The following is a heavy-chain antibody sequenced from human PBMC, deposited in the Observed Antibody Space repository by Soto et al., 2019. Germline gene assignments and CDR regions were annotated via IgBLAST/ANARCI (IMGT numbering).Heavy chain of an antibody. J-gene: IGHJ4*02. CDR1: GFTFNNYW. D-gene: IGHD3-10*01. CDR3: TRITSLAGVY. V-gene: IGHV3-7*05. CDR2: IKQDGNEK. Sequence: GGSVRLSCAVSGFTFNNYWMSWVRQAPGKGLEWVANIKQDGNEKYYVDSVKGRFTISRDNAKNSLYLQMNSLRAEDTAVYYCTRITSLAGVYWGQGTLVTVSS.